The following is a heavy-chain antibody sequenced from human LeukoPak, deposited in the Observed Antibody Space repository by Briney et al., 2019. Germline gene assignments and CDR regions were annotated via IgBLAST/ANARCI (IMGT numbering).Heavy chain of an antibody. Sequence: GGSLRLSCAASGFSFSRNWMTWVRQAPGKRLEWVAQINQDGSERHYVDPVRGRFTISRDNAKNSLYLQMNSLTAEDTAVYYCATDGFLAAALIEYWGQGTLVTVSS. V-gene: IGHV3-7*02. CDR1: GFSFSRNW. D-gene: IGHD6-13*01. CDR3: ATDGFLAAALIEY. CDR2: INQDGSER. J-gene: IGHJ4*02.